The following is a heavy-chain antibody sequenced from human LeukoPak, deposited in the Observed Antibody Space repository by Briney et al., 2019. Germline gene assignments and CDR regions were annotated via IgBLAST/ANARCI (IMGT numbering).Heavy chain of an antibody. V-gene: IGHV4-34*01. CDR2: INHSGST. CDR1: GGSFSGYY. Sequence: SETLSLTCAVYGGSFSGYYWSWIRQPPGKGLEWIGEINHSGSTNYNPSLKSRVTISVDTSKNQFSLKLSSVTAADTAVYYCASQYSSSSGYWFDPWGQGTLVTVSS. CDR3: ASQYSSSSGYWFDP. D-gene: IGHD6-6*01. J-gene: IGHJ5*02.